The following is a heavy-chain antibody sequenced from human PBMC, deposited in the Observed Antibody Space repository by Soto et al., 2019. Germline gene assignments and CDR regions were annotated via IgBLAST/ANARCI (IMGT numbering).Heavy chain of an antibody. CDR1: GFTFSNYA. CDR2: ISGSGGST. J-gene: IGHJ4*02. Sequence: GSLRLSCAASGFTFSNYAMSWVRQAPGKGLEWVSAISGSGGSTYYADSVKGRFTISRDNSKNTLYLQMNSLRAEDTAVYYCAKDGGYADSDSSGYYFGCWGQVTLVAV. V-gene: IGHV3-23*01. CDR3: AKDGGYADSDSSGYYFGC. D-gene: IGHD3-22*01.